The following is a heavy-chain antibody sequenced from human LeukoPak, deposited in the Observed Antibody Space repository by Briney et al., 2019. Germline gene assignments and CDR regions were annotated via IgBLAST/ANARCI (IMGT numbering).Heavy chain of an antibody. D-gene: IGHD3-10*02. CDR3: ARDVRGRYFDY. V-gene: IGHV3-21*01. CDR2: ISSSSSYI. J-gene: IGHJ4*02. Sequence: GGSLRLSCAASGFTFSCYSMNWVRQAPGKGLEWVSSISSSSSYIYYADSVKGRFTISRDNAKNSLYLQMNSLRAEDTAVYYCARDVRGRYFDYWGQGTLVTVSS. CDR1: GFTFSCYS.